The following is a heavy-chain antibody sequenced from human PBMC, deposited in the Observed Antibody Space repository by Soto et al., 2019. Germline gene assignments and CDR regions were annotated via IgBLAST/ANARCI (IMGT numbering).Heavy chain of an antibody. CDR1: GYTFTSYA. CDR3: ARGATMEPGLFDY. V-gene: IGHV1-3*01. CDR2: INAGNGNT. J-gene: IGHJ4*02. D-gene: IGHD5-12*01. Sequence: ASVKVSCKASGYTFTSYAMHWVRQAPGQRLEWMGWINAGNGNTKYSQKFQGRVTITRDTSASTAYMELSSLRSEDTAVYYCARGATMEPGLFDYWGQGTLVTVSS.